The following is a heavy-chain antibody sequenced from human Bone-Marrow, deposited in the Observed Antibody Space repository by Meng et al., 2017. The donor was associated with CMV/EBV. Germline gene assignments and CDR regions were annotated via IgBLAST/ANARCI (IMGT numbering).Heavy chain of an antibody. D-gene: IGHD4-17*01. CDR2: IYSGGSST. CDR3: AKAGDYGGPIDD. V-gene: IGHV3-23*03. Sequence: GGSLRLSCAASGFTFSSYAMSWVRQAPGKGLEWVSVIYSGGSSTYYADSVKGRFTISRDNSKNTLYLQMNSLRAEDTAVYYCAKAGDYGGPIDDWGQGTVVTVSS. CDR1: GFTFSSYA. J-gene: IGHJ4*02.